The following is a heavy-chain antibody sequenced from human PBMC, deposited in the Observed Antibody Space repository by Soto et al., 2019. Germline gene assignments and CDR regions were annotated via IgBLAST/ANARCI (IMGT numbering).Heavy chain of an antibody. Sequence: EAAVKVSCKASGYTFTGYYIHWVRQAPGQGLEWMGWINPNSGGTNYAQKFQGRVTMTRDTSISTAYMELSRLRSDDTAVYYCARDXVVPAAPGEEYYYGMDVWGQGTTVTVSS. D-gene: IGHD2-2*01. CDR1: GYTFTGYY. J-gene: IGHJ6*02. CDR3: ARDXVVPAAPGEEYYYGMDV. CDR2: INPNSGGT. V-gene: IGHV1-2*02.